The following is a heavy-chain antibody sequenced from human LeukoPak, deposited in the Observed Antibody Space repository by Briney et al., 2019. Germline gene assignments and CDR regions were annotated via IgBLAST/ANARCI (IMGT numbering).Heavy chain of an antibody. J-gene: IGHJ4*02. CDR1: GGSISSGSYY. V-gene: IGHV4-61*02. CDR2: IYTSGST. CDR3: ARNNFTFGGVPFDY. D-gene: IGHD3-16*01. Sequence: PSQTLSLTCTVSGGSISSGSYYWSWIRQPAGKGLEWIGRIYTSGSTNYNPSLKSRVTISVDTSKNQFSLKLSSMTAADTAVYYCARNNFTFGGVPFDYWGQGTLVTVSS.